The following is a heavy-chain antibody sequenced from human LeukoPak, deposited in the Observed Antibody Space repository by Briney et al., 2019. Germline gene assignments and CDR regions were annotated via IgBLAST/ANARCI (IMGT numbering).Heavy chain of an antibody. D-gene: IGHD3-3*01. Sequence: PSETLSLTCAVYGGSFNGYYWSWIRQPPGKGLEWIGEINHSGSTNYNPSLKSRVTISVDTSKNQFSLKLSSVTAADTAVYYCARPRTRITIFGVASSAFDIWGQGTMVTVSS. J-gene: IGHJ3*02. V-gene: IGHV4-34*01. CDR1: GGSFNGYY. CDR2: INHSGST. CDR3: ARPRTRITIFGVASSAFDI.